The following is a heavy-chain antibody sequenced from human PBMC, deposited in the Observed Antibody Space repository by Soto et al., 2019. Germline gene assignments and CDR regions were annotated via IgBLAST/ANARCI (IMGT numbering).Heavy chain of an antibody. CDR2: IIPIFGTV. D-gene: IGHD6-19*01. Sequence: SVKVSCKASGGTFSSYAISWVRQAPGQGLEWMGGIIPIFGTVNYAQKFQGRVTITADESTSTAYMELSSLRSEDTAVYYCARGSIAVAGTRYGMDVWGQGTTVTVSS. V-gene: IGHV1-69*13. CDR3: ARGSIAVAGTRYGMDV. J-gene: IGHJ6*02. CDR1: GGTFSSYA.